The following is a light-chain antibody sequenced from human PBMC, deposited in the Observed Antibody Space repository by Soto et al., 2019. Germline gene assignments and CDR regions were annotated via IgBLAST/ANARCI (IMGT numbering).Light chain of an antibody. CDR2: EVS. CDR1: SSDVGGYNY. V-gene: IGLV2-8*01. Sequence: QSALTQPPSASGSPGQSVTISCTGTSSDVGGYNYVSWYQQRPGKAPRLMIYEVSKRPSGVPDRFSGSKSGNTASLTVSGLQAEDAADYYCSSYAGSKNFFGGGTKLTVL. J-gene: IGLJ2*01. CDR3: SSYAGSKNF.